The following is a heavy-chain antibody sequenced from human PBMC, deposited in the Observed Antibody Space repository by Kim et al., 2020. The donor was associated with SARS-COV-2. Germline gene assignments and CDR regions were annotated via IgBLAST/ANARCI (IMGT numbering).Heavy chain of an antibody. D-gene: IGHD3-22*01. CDR1: GYTFTSYA. V-gene: IGHV1-3*01. CDR2: INAGNGNT. CDR3: ARGGYYYFEYWFDP. J-gene: IGHJ5*02. Sequence: ASVKVSCKASGYTFTSYAMHWVRQAPGQRLEWMGWINAGNGNTKYSQKFHGRVTITRDTSASTAYMELSSLRSEDTAVYYCARGGYYYFEYWFDPWGQGTLVTVSS.